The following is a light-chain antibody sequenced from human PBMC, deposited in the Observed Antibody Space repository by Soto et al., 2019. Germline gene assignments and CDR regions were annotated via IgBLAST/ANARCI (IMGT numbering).Light chain of an antibody. CDR2: DVS. CDR1: SSDVGGYTY. V-gene: IGLV2-14*01. Sequence: QSVLTQPASVSGSPGQSITISCTGISSDVGGYTYVSWYQQHPGKAPKLMIYDVSNRPSWVSDRFSGSKSGNTASLTISGLQDEDEADYYCSAYRTSNTIFGGGTKVTVL. J-gene: IGLJ2*01. CDR3: SAYRTSNTI.